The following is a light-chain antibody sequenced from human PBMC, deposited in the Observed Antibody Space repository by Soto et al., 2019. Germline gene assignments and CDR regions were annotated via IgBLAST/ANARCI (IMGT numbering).Light chain of an antibody. CDR2: DVS. J-gene: IGKJ3*01. CDR1: QSISSY. CDR3: QQRSNWPPFT. Sequence: EIVLTQSPATLSLSPGERATLSCRASQSISSYLAWYQQKPGQAPRLLIYDVSNRAPGIPARFSGSGSGTDFTLTISSLEPEDFAVYYCQQRSNWPPFTFGPVTKVDI. V-gene: IGKV3-11*01.